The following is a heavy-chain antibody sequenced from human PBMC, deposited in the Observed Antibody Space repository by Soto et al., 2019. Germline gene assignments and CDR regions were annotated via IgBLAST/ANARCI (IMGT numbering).Heavy chain of an antibody. CDR3: AIFFCINRVPPRCFDF. J-gene: IGHJ5*01. D-gene: IGHD2-8*01. CDR1: AGTFNNYA. V-gene: IGHV1-69*06. Sequence: SVKVSCKASAGTFNNYAISWVRRAPGQGLEWMGGIISIFGTANYAQKFQGRVTITADRSTSTAYMELSSLRSEDTAVYYCAIFFCINRVPPRCFDFSGPGTLLTVSS. CDR2: IISIFGTA.